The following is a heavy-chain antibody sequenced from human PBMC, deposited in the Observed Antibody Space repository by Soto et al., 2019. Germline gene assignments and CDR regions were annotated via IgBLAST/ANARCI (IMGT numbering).Heavy chain of an antibody. D-gene: IGHD3-9*01. CDR3: ARSGNILTGYYILDY. V-gene: IGHV5-51*01. Sequence: GESLKISCKGSGYSFTSYWIGWVRQMPGKGLEWMGIIYPGDSDTSYSPSFQGQVTISADKSISTAYLQWSSLKASDTAMYYCARSGNILTGYYILDYWGQGTLVTVSS. CDR1: GYSFTSYW. CDR2: IYPGDSDT. J-gene: IGHJ4*02.